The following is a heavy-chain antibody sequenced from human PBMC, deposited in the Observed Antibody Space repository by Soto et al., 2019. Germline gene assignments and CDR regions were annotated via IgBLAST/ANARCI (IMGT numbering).Heavy chain of an antibody. V-gene: IGHV1-24*01. D-gene: IGHD1-26*01. J-gene: IGHJ5*02. CDR1: GYTLTELS. CDR3: ARDEWETNLWFDP. Sequence: ASVKVSCKVSGYTLTELSMHWVRQAPGKGLEWMGGFDPEDGETIYAQKFQGRVTMTEVTSTDTAYMELSSLRSEDTAVYYCARDEWETNLWFDPWGQGTLVTVSS. CDR2: FDPEDGET.